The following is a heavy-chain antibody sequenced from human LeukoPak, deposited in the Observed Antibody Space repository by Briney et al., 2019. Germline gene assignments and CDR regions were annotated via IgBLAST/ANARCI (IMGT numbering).Heavy chain of an antibody. Sequence: SETLSLTCAVYGGSFSGYYWNWIRQPPGKGLEWIGEINHSGSTNYNPSLKSRVTISVDTSKNQFSLKLSSVTAADTAVYYCARGARGSYGWFDPWGQGTLVTVSS. V-gene: IGHV4-34*01. D-gene: IGHD1-26*01. CDR3: ARGARGSYGWFDP. CDR1: GGSFSGYY. CDR2: INHSGST. J-gene: IGHJ5*02.